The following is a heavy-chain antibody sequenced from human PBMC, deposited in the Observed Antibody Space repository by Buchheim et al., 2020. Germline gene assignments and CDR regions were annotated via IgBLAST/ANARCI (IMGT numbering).Heavy chain of an antibody. CDR3: AKDRGLSTRYYYGMDV. D-gene: IGHD5/OR15-5a*01. V-gene: IGHV3-30*02. J-gene: IGHJ6*02. Sequence: QGKVVESGGGVVQPGRSLRLSCAASGFTFSSYGMHGVRQGGVKWLEWVAFIRYDGSNKYYADSVKGRFTISRDNSKNTLYLQMNSLRAEDTAVYYCAKDRGLSTRYYYGMDVWGQGTT. CDR2: IRYDGSNK. CDR1: GFTFSSYG.